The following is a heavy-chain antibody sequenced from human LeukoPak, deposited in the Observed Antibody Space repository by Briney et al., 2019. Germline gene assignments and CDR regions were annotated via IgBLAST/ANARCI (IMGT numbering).Heavy chain of an antibody. CDR2: IYYSGIT. CDR1: GGSISGSNYY. J-gene: IGHJ4*02. CDR3: ARDPGYYYDSSGYD. Sequence: SETLSLTCAVSGGSISGSNYYWGWIRQAPGKGLEWIGSIYYSGITHYNPSLKSRVTISVDMSTNHFSLRLSSVTAADTAVYYCARDPGYYYDSSGYDWGQGTLVTVSS. V-gene: IGHV4-39*07. D-gene: IGHD3-22*01.